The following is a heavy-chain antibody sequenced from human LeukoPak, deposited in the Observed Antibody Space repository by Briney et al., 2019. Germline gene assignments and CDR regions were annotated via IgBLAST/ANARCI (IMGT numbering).Heavy chain of an antibody. V-gene: IGHV3-23*01. CDR1: GFTFRSHD. CDR3: VKVDYGDYDHY. Sequence: GGSLRLSCAASGFTFRSHDMSWVRQAPGKGLEWVSGISASGGSTFYADSVKGRFTISRDNSKNTLYLQMNSLRAEDTAVYYCVKVDYGDYDHYWGQGTLVTVSS. CDR2: ISASGGST. D-gene: IGHD4-17*01. J-gene: IGHJ4*02.